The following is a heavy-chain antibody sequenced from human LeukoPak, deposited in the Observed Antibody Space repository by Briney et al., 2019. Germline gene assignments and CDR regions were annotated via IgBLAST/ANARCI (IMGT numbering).Heavy chain of an antibody. D-gene: IGHD3-22*01. CDR3: GGYYYDSSGYFDY. V-gene: IGHV3-21*01. CDR1: GFTFSSYS. CDR2: ISSSSSYI. Sequence: GGSLRLSCAASGFTFSSYSMNWLRQAPGKGLEWVSSISSSSSYIYYADSVKGRFTISRDNAKNSLYLQMNSLRAEDTAVYYCGGYYYDSSGYFDYWGQGTLVTVSS. J-gene: IGHJ4*02.